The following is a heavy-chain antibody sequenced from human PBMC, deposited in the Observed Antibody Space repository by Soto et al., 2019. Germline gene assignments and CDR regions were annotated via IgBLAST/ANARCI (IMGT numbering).Heavy chain of an antibody. V-gene: IGHV3-64*01. CDR2: ISSNGGST. Sequence: EVQLVESGGGLVQPGGSLRLSCAASGFTFSSYAMHWVRQAPGKGLEYVSAISSNGGSTYYANSVKGRFTISRDNSKNTLYLQMGSLGAEDMAVYYCARQGSGSYNFNVWGQGTRITVSS. J-gene: IGHJ4*02. CDR3: ARQGSGSYNFNV. D-gene: IGHD1-26*01. CDR1: GFTFSSYA.